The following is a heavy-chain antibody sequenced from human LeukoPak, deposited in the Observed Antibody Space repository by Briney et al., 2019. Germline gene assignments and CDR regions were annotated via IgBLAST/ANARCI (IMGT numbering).Heavy chain of an antibody. CDR2: MNPNSRGT. CDR1: GYIFTGYY. CDR3: ARGLAIFGVVIPTFFDS. V-gene: IGHV1-2*02. J-gene: IGHJ4*02. Sequence: ASVKVSCKASGYIFTGYYIHWVRQAPGQGLEWMGWMNPNSRGTDYAQKFQGRVIMTRDTSITTAYMELNSLISDDTALDYCARGLAIFGVVIPTFFDSWGQGTLVTVSS. D-gene: IGHD3-3*01.